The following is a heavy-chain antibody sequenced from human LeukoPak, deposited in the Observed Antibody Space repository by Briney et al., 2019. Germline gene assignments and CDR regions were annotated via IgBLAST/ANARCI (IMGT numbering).Heavy chain of an antibody. CDR3: ARGGFYTERPAADEPDDSGYLVLGAFDI. CDR1: GGSFSGYY. D-gene: IGHD5-12*01. Sequence: SETLSLTCAVYGGSFSGYYWSWIRQPPGKGLEWIGEINHSGSTNYNPSLKSRVTISVDRSKNQFSLKLSSVTAADTAVYYCARGGFYTERPAADEPDDSGYLVLGAFDIWGQGTMVTVSS. V-gene: IGHV4-34*01. CDR2: INHSGST. J-gene: IGHJ3*02.